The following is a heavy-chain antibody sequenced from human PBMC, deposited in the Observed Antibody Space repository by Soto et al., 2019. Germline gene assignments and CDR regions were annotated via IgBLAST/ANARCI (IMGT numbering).Heavy chain of an antibody. V-gene: IGHV3-30*03. Sequence: GGSLRLSCAASGFTFSSYGMHWVRQAPVNGLEFVAVISYYLSNKYYADSVKGRFTISRYNSKNSLYLRMNSLRVYYTAFYYFARPTYYYDISGPPGYWGQGTLVTVSS. CDR1: GFTFSSYG. CDR2: ISYYLSNK. J-gene: IGHJ4*02. D-gene: IGHD3-22*01. CDR3: ARPTYYYDISGPPGY.